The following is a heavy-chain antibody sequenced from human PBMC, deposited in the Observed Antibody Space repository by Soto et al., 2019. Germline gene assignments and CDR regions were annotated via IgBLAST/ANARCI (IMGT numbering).Heavy chain of an antibody. Sequence: EVQLLEAGGGLVQPGGSLRLSCAASGFTFRDYGMCWVRQAPGKGLEWLSAIVGIGDTAYYADSVRGRFTISRDNSKNTLYLQLIDLGAEDTAIYYCAKDYDYGDSLPFDYWGQGTLVTVSS. CDR1: GFTFRDYG. CDR2: IVGIGDTA. CDR3: AKDYDYGDSLPFDY. D-gene: IGHD4-17*01. V-gene: IGHV3-23*01. J-gene: IGHJ4*02.